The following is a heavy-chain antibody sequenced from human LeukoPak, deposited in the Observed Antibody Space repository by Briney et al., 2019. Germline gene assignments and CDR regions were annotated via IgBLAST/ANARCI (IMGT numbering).Heavy chain of an antibody. CDR1: GYRFTGYY. CDR3: ARGRQSDSYTEFDP. J-gene: IGHJ5*02. Sequence: GASVKVSCKTSGYRFTGYYLHWVRQAPGQGLEWMGWMNPKSGATDYARKFQGRVTMTRDTSISTAYMELTRLRSDDTAVYFCARGRQSDSYTEFDPWGQGTLVTVSS. D-gene: IGHD3-16*01. V-gene: IGHV1-2*02. CDR2: MNPKSGAT.